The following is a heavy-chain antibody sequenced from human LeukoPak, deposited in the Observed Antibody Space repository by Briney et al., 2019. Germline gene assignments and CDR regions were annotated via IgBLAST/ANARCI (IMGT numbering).Heavy chain of an antibody. V-gene: IGHV4-4*02. CDR1: GGSISSSNW. D-gene: IGHD3-10*01. CDR3: ARAAMVRGVYRYYYYYMDV. Sequence: PSETLSLTCAVSGGSISSSNWWSWVRQPPGKGLEWIGEIYHSGSTNYNPSLKSRVTMSVDTSKNQFSLKLNSVTAADTAVYYCARAAMVRGVYRYYYYYMDVWGKGTTVTISS. CDR2: IYHSGST. J-gene: IGHJ6*03.